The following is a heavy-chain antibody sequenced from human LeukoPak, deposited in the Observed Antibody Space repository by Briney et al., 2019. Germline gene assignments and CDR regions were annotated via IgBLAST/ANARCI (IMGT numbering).Heavy chain of an antibody. J-gene: IGHJ4*02. Sequence: SETLSLTCAVSGGSISSSNWWSWVRQPPGKWLEWIGEIYHSGSTNYNPSLKSRVTISVDKSKNQFSLKLSSVTAADTAVYYCARLGDSSGYYAFDYWGQGTLVTVSS. CDR3: ARLGDSSGYYAFDY. CDR2: IYHSGST. D-gene: IGHD3-22*01. V-gene: IGHV4-4*02. CDR1: GGSISSSNW.